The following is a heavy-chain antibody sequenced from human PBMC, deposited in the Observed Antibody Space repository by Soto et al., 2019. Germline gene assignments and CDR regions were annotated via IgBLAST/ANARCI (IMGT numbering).Heavy chain of an antibody. CDR3: AKEDPPLEY. CDR1: GFIFSSYG. V-gene: IGHV3-30*18. J-gene: IGHJ4*02. Sequence: QVQLVESGGGVVQPGRSLRLSCAASGFIFSSYGMHWVRQAPGKGLEWVAVISYDGSDKYYADSVKGRFTISRDNSKNTLYLQMNNVRAEDTAVYYCAKEDPPLEYWGQGTLVTVSS. CDR2: ISYDGSDK.